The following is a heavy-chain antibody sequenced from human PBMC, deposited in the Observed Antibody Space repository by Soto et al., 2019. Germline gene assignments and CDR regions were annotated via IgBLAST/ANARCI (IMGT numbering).Heavy chain of an antibody. D-gene: IGHD3-16*01. CDR2: INHSGST. CDR3: ARADDYVWGTYGY. J-gene: IGHJ4*02. Sequence: PSETMSLTCAVYGGSLSGYYWSWIRHPPGKGLEWIGEINHSGSTNYNPSLKSRVTISVDTSKNQFSLKLSSVTAADTAVYYWARADDYVWGTYGYWGQGTLVTVSS. V-gene: IGHV4-34*01. CDR1: GGSLSGYY.